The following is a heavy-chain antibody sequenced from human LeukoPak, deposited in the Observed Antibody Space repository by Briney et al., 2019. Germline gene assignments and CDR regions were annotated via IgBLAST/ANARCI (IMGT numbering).Heavy chain of an antibody. Sequence: GGSLRLSCAASGFTFTNYPIHWVHQAPGKGLEWVTVISYDGSTKYYADSVKGRFTISRDNAKNSLYLQMNSLRAEDTAVYYCAELGITMIGGVWGKGTTVTISS. V-gene: IGHV3-30*04. CDR1: GFTFTNYP. D-gene: IGHD3-10*02. CDR3: AELGITMIGGV. CDR2: ISYDGSTK. J-gene: IGHJ6*04.